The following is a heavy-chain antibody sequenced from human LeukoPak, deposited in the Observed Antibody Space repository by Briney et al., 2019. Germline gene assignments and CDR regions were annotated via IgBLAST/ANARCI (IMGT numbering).Heavy chain of an antibody. CDR2: ISGYNGNT. D-gene: IGHD4-23*01. J-gene: IGHJ4*02. V-gene: IGHV1-18*01. Sequence: GASVKVSCKASGYTFTTYGISWVRQAPGQGLEWMGWISGYNGNTNYAQKLRGRVTTTTDTSTSTAFMELRSLRSDDTAIYYCARSDFGGAADYWGQGTLVTVS. CDR1: GYTFTTYG. CDR3: ARSDFGGAADY.